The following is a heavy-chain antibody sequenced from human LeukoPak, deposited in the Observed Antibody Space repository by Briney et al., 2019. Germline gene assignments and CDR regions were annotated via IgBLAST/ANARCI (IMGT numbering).Heavy chain of an antibody. D-gene: IGHD3-22*01. J-gene: IGHJ4*02. CDR1: GGTFTSYT. CDR2: IIPSLGIA. CDR3: ARGRSYDSSGYPLDY. Sequence: AAGKVSCKGAGGTFTSYTISWVRQGPGQGLEWMGGIIPSLGIANYAQKFQGRVTITADKSTSTAYMELSSLRSEDTAVYYCARGRSYDSSGYPLDYWGQGTLVTVSS. V-gene: IGHV1-69*10.